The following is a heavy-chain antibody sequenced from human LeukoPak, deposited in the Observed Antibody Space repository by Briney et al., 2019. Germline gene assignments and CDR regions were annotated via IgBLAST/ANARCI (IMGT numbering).Heavy chain of an antibody. V-gene: IGHV3-33*01. Sequence: GRSLRLSCAASGFTFSSYGMHWVRQAPGKGLEWVAVIWYDGSNKYYADSVKGRFTISRDNSKNTLYLQMNSLRDEDTAVYYCARESRSSSWNDYWGQGTLVTVSS. CDR1: GFTFSSYG. CDR3: ARESRSSSWNDY. J-gene: IGHJ4*02. D-gene: IGHD6-13*01. CDR2: IWYDGSNK.